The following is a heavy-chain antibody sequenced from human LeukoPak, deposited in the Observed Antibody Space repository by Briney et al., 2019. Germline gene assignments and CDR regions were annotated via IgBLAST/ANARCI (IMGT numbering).Heavy chain of an antibody. J-gene: IGHJ6*02. CDR1: GYTFTGYY. CDR2: INPNSGGT. CDR3: ARLMRYYDFWSGDYYGMDV. Sequence: ASVKVSCKASGYTFTGYYMHWVRQAPGQGFEWMGWINPNSGGTNYAQKFQGRVTMTRDTSISTAYMELSRLRSDDTAVYYCARLMRYYDFWSGDYYGMDVWGQGTTVTVSS. V-gene: IGHV1-2*02. D-gene: IGHD3-3*01.